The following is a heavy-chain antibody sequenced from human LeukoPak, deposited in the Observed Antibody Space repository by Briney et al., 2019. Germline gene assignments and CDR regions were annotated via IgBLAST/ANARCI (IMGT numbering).Heavy chain of an antibody. Sequence: GGSLRLSCAASGFTFSSYGMHWVRQAPGKGLEWVAFIRYDGSNKYYADSMKGRFTISRDNSKNTLYLQMNSLRAEGTAVYYCAKGLDSSSWGSFDYWGQGTLVTVSS. CDR3: AKGLDSSSWGSFDY. CDR2: IRYDGSNK. CDR1: GFTFSSYG. J-gene: IGHJ4*02. V-gene: IGHV3-30*02. D-gene: IGHD6-13*01.